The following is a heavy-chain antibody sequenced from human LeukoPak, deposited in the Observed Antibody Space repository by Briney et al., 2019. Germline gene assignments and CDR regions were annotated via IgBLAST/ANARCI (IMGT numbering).Heavy chain of an antibody. Sequence: ASVKVSCKASGHSFTKFGISWVRQAPGQGLEWMGWISAYNGNTHYAQKLQGRVTMTTDTSTSTAYMELRSLRSDDTAVYYCARDSPYSSNSLGFDYWGQGTLVTVSS. V-gene: IGHV1-18*01. CDR2: ISAYNGNT. CDR1: GHSFTKFG. J-gene: IGHJ4*02. D-gene: IGHD6-13*01. CDR3: ARDSPYSSNSLGFDY.